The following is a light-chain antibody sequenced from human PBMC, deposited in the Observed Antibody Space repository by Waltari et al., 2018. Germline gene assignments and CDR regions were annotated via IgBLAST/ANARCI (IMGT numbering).Light chain of an antibody. J-gene: IGKJ5*01. V-gene: IGKV4-1*01. CDR2: WAS. Sequence: EIVMTQSPDSLAVSLGERAAINCKSSRSVLYNSNNKNYLAWYQQKPRQPPQLLNNWASSRESGVPDRFSGSGSGTDFTLTISSLQADDVAVYYCQQYYSSPISFGQGTRLEIK. CDR1: RSVLYNSNNKNY. CDR3: QQYYSSPIS.